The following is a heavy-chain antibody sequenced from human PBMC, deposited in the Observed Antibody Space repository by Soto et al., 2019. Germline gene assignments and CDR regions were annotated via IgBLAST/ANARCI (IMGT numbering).Heavy chain of an antibody. CDR3: ARGRNWFDP. CDR1: GGSISSSSYY. J-gene: IGHJ5*02. Sequence: PSETLSLTCTVSGGSISSSSYYWGWIRQPPGKGLEWIGSICYSGSTYYNPSLKSRVTISVDTSKNQFSLKLSSVTAADTAVYYCARGRNWFDPWGQGTLVTVSS. CDR2: ICYSGST. V-gene: IGHV4-39*01.